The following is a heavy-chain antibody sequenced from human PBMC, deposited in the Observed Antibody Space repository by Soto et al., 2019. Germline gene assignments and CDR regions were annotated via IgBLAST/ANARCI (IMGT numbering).Heavy chain of an antibody. CDR1: GVTFSSYA. J-gene: IGHJ4*02. CDR3: ARRSSGWYFYY. Sequence: EVQLLESGGGLVQPGGSLRLSCAASGVTFSSYAMSWVRQAPGKGLEWVSAISGSGGSTYYADSVKGRFTISRDNSKNTLYLQMNSLRAEDTAVYYCARRSSGWYFYYWGQGTLVTVSS. D-gene: IGHD6-19*01. CDR2: ISGSGGST. V-gene: IGHV3-23*01.